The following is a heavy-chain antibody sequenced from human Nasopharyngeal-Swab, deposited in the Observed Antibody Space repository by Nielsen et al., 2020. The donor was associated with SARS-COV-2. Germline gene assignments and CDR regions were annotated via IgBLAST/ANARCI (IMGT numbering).Heavy chain of an antibody. J-gene: IGHJ6*02. CDR3: ARDDSRREYQLLSALNYYYYGMDV. Sequence: ASVKVSCKASGYTFTSYAMHWVRQAPGQRLEWMGWINAGNGNTEYSQKFQGRVTITRDTSASTAYMELSSLRSEDTAVYYCARDDSRREYQLLSALNYYYYGMDVWGQGTMVTVSS. CDR2: INAGNGNT. V-gene: IGHV1-3*01. D-gene: IGHD2-2*01. CDR1: GYTFTSYA.